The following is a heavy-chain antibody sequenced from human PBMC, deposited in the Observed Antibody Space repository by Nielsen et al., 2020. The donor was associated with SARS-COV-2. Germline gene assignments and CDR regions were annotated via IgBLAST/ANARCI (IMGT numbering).Heavy chain of an antibody. V-gene: IGHV3-9*01. CDR1: GFTFDDYA. D-gene: IGHD6-13*01. CDR2: ISWNSGSI. Sequence: SLKISCAASGFTFDDYAMHWVRQAPGKGLECVSGISWNSGSIGYADSVKGRFTISRDNAKNSLYLQMNSLRAEDTALYYCAKISSSWDDAFDIWGQGTMVTVSS. CDR3: AKISSSWDDAFDI. J-gene: IGHJ3*02.